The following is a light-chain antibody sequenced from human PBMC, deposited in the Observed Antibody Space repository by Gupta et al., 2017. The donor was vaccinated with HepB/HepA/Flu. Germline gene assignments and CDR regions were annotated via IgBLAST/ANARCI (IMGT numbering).Light chain of an antibody. J-gene: IGLJ3*02. V-gene: IGLV1-47*01. CDR2: RNN. CDR1: SSNIGSNH. Sequence: SVLTQPPSASGTPGQRVTISCSGSSSNIGSNHVYWYQQVPGTAPKLLIYRNNQRPSGVPDRFSGSKSGTSASLAISGLRSEDEADYYCAAWDDSLSGWVFGGGTKLTVL. CDR3: AAWDDSLSGWV.